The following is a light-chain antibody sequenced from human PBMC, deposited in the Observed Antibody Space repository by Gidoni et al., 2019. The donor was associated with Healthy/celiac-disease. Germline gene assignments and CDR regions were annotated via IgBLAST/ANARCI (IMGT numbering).Light chain of an antibody. CDR2: GNS. J-gene: IGLJ1*01. CDR1: SSNIGAGYD. CDR3: QSYDSSLSVFYV. V-gene: IGLV1-40*01. Sequence: QSVLTQPPSVSEAPGQRVPISCTGSSSNIGAGYDVPWYQQLPGTAPKLLIYGNSNRPSGVPDRFSGSKSGTSASLAITGLQAEDEADYYCQSYDSSLSVFYVFGTGTKVTVL.